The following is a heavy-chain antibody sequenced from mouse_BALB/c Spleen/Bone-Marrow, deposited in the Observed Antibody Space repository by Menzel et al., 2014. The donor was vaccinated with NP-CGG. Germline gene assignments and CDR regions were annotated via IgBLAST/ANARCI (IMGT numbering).Heavy chain of an antibody. CDR2: ISPRSGST. CDR1: GYIFANYW. D-gene: IGHD2-3*01. CDR3: ARWLLQFFDV. J-gene: IGHJ1*01. Sequence: LQQSGSELVRPGASVKLSCKASGYIFANYWMHWVKQRHGQGLEWIGNISPRSGSTNYDEKFKSKATLTVDKSFNTAYMQLSSLTSEDSAVYYCARWLLQFFDVWGAGTTVTVSS. V-gene: IGHV1S22*01.